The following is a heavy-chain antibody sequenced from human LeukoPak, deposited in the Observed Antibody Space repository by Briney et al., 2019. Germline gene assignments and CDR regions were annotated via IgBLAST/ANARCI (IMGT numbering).Heavy chain of an antibody. V-gene: IGHV3-48*04. J-gene: IGHJ6*03. D-gene: IGHD6-13*01. CDR3: ARDATTAVGWVYMDV. CDR2: ISTNGDVI. Sequence: PSETLSLTCAVSGDSLNTNTWWSWVRQAPGKGLEWVSHISTNGDVIYYANSVKGRFTISRDNAKNSLYLQMNSLRAEDTALYYCARDATTAVGWVYMDVWGKGTTVTISS. CDR1: GDSLNTNT.